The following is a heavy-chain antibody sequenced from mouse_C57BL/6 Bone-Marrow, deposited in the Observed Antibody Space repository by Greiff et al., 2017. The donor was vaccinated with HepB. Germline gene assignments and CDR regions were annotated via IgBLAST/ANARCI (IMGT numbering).Heavy chain of an antibody. J-gene: IGHJ3*01. Sequence: VKLMESGPGLVAPSQSLSITCTVSGFSFTSYGVDWVRQSPGKGLEWLGVIWGVGSTNYNSALKSRLSISKANSKSQVFLKMNSLQTDDTAMYYCARASRWLLFAYWGQGTLVTVSA. CDR1: GFSFTSYG. CDR3: ARASRWLLFAY. D-gene: IGHD2-3*01. V-gene: IGHV2-6*01. CDR2: IWGVGST.